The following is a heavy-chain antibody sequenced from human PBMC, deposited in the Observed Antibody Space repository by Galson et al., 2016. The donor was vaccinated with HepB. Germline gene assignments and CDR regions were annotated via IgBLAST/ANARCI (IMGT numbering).Heavy chain of an antibody. Sequence: SVKVSCKASGYTFTGYYMHWVRQAPGQGLEWMGWINPNSGGTNYAQKFQGRVSMTRDTSISTAYMELSSLRSEDTAVYYCAREREGAAGYYYYGMDVWGQGTPVTVSS. V-gene: IGHV1-2*02. CDR2: INPNSGGT. J-gene: IGHJ6*02. D-gene: IGHD1-26*01. CDR1: GYTFTGYY. CDR3: AREREGAAGYYYYGMDV.